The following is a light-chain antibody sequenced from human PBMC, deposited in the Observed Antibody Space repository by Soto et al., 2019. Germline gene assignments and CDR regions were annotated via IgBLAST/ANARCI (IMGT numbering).Light chain of an antibody. Sequence: EIVLAQSPATLSLSPGERATLSCRASQSVSIYLAWYQQKPGQAPRLLIYDASNRATGIPARFSGSGSGTDFTLTISSLEPEDFAVYYCQQYKNWPLFGQGTRLEIK. CDR1: QSVSIY. CDR2: DAS. J-gene: IGKJ5*01. CDR3: QQYKNWPL. V-gene: IGKV3-11*01.